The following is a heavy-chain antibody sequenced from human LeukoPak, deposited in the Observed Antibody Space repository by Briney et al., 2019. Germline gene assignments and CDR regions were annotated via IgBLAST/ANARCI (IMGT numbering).Heavy chain of an antibody. D-gene: IGHD3-10*01. J-gene: IGHJ4*02. CDR1: GFTFNNYP. CDR3: ARDPRTGSPDYFDY. Sequence: GTSLRLSCARSGFTFNNYPMHWVRQAAGKGLEGVAVIGYDGRFKFHSDSVKGRFTISRDDSKNTLYLQMNSLRPEDTAVYYCARDPRTGSPDYFDYWGQGTLVTVST. V-gene: IGHV3-30*04. CDR2: IGYDGRFK.